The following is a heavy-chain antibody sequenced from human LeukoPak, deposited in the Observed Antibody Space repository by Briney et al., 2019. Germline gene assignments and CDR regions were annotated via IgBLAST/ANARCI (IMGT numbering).Heavy chain of an antibody. CDR2: INPNSGGT. D-gene: IGHD5-18*01. CDR3: ARTDTAMVKAPDY. V-gene: IGHV1-2*06. CDR1: GYTFTGYY. Sequence: ASVKVSCKASGYTFTGYYMHWVRQAPGQGLEWMGRINPNSGGTNYAQKLQGRVTMTTDTSTSTAYMELRSLRSDDTAVYYCARTDTAMVKAPDYWGQGTLVTVSS. J-gene: IGHJ4*02.